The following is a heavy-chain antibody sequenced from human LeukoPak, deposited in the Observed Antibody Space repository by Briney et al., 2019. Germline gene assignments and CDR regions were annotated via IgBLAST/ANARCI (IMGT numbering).Heavy chain of an antibody. CDR1: GGSISSYY. V-gene: IGHV4-4*07. CDR3: ARSGGQYDFWSGYHPFDY. Sequence: KPSETLSLTCTVSGGSISSYYWSWIRQPAGKGLEWIGRIYTSGSTNYNPSLKSRVTMSVDTSKNQFSLKLSSVTAADAAVCYCARSGGQYDFWSGYHPFDYWGQGTLVTVSS. CDR2: IYTSGST. J-gene: IGHJ4*02. D-gene: IGHD3-3*01.